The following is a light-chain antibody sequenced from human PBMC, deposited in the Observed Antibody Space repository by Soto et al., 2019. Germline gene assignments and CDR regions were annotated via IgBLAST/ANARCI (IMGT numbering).Light chain of an antibody. J-gene: IGKJ4*01. CDR2: GAS. Sequence: EIVMTQSPATLSVSPGERATLSCRASQSVSSNLAWYQQKPGQAPRLLIYGASTRATGIPASFSGSGSGTEFTLTIRRLQSADFAVYYCQQYNNWPPLTFGGGTKLEIK. CDR3: QQYNNWPPLT. V-gene: IGKV3-15*01. CDR1: QSVSSN.